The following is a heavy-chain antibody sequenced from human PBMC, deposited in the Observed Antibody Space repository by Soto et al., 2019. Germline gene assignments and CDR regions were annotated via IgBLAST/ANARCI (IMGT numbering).Heavy chain of an antibody. J-gene: IGHJ5*02. D-gene: IGHD6-25*01. CDR1: GGSLSSYY. CDR3: GSVRPSGYVLS. V-gene: IGHV4-59*01. CDR2: VYFSGNT. Sequence: SETLSLTCTVSGGSLSSYYWTWLRQSPGKGLEWIGYVYFSGNTNYNPSLKSRVTISIDTSKNQFSLRLASVTAADTAFYYCGSVRPSGYVLSWGQGTLVTVSS.